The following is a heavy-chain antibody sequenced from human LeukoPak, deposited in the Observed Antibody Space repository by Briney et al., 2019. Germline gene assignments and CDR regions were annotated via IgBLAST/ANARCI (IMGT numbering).Heavy chain of an antibody. V-gene: IGHV4-34*01. D-gene: IGHD5-18*01. CDR2: INHSGST. CDR1: GGSFSGYY. CDR3: ARGGYSYGPRNFDY. J-gene: IGHJ4*02. Sequence: NPSETLSLTCAVYGGSFSGYYWSWIRQPPGKGLEWNGEINHSGSTNYNPSLKSRVTISVDTSKNQFSLKLSSVTAADTAVYYCARGGYSYGPRNFDYWGQGTLVTVSS.